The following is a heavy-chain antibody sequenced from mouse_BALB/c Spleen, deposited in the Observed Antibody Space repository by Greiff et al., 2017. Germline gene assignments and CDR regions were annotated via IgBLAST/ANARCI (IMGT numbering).Heavy chain of an antibody. CDR2: IYPGSGST. Sequence: QVQLQQPGAELVKPGTSVKLSCKASGYNFTSYWINWVKLRPGQGLEWIGDIYPGSGSTNYNEKFKSKATLTVDTSSSTAYMQLSSLASEDSALYYCARGITTATGFAYWGQGTLVTVSA. CDR3: ARGITTATGFAY. CDR1: GYNFTSYW. D-gene: IGHD1-2*01. V-gene: IGHV1-55*01. J-gene: IGHJ3*01.